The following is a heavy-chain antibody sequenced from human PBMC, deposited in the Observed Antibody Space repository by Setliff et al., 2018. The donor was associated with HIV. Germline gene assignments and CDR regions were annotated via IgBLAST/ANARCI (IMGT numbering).Heavy chain of an antibody. V-gene: IGHV3-48*01. CDR2: INGGNDMI. CDR3: ARDKGPPPVVHLDY. J-gene: IGHJ4*02. D-gene: IGHD3-10*02. Sequence: PGGSLRLSCAASGFTFSRYNLNWVRQSPGKGLEWISYINGGNDMIYYADSVKGRFTISRDNSKNSLYLQMNSLRAEDTAMYYCARDKGPPPVVHLDYWGQGTLVTVSS. CDR1: GFTFSRYN.